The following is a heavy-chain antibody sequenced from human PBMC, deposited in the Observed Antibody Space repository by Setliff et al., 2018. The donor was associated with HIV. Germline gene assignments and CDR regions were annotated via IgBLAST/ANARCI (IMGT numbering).Heavy chain of an antibody. CDR1: GGSISSHY. J-gene: IGHJ4*01. CDR2: IFYSGST. CDR3: ARHHLVDPFDY. V-gene: IGHV4-59*04. D-gene: IGHD2-2*01. Sequence: SETLSLTCTVSGGSISSHYWSWIRQPPGKGLEWIGSIFYSGSTYYNPSLKSRLIMSVDTSKNQFSLKLSSVTAADTAVYYCARHHLVDPFDYWGHGTLVTVSS.